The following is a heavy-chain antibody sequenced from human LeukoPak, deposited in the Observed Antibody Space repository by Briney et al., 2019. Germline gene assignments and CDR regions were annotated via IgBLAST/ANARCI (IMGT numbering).Heavy chain of an antibody. CDR3: ARGYSSGWYDAFDI. J-gene: IGHJ3*02. Sequence: SETLSLTCTVSGGSTSSYYWSWIRQPPGKGLEWIGYIYYSGSTNYNPSLKSRVTISVDTSKNQFSLKLSSVTAADTAVYYCARGYSSGWYDAFDIWGQGTMVTVSS. CDR2: IYYSGST. D-gene: IGHD6-19*01. V-gene: IGHV4-59*01. CDR1: GGSTSSYY.